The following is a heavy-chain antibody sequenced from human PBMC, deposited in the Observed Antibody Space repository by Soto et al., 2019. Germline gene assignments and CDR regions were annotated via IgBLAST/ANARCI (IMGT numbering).Heavy chain of an antibody. J-gene: IGHJ4*02. CDR2: IDPSDSYT. V-gene: IGHV5-10-1*01. CDR1: GYRFTSYW. D-gene: IGHD2-15*01. Sequence: RGESLKISCKGSGYRFTSYWISWVRQMPGKGLEWMGRIDPSDSYTKNSPSFQGHVSISVDKSISTAYLQWSSLKASDTAMYYCARHYCSGDSCYSGADFDYWGQGTLVTVSS. CDR3: ARHYCSGDSCYSGADFDY.